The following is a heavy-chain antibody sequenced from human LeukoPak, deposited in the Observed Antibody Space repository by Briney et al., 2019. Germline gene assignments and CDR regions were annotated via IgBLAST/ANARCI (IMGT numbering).Heavy chain of an antibody. CDR2: ISGSGGST. CDR3: AMDLRGYSYGFFDY. CDR1: GFTFRSYA. J-gene: IGHJ4*02. D-gene: IGHD5-18*01. V-gene: IGHV3-23*01. Sequence: PGGSLRLSCAASGFTFRSYAMNWVRQPPGKGLEWVSGISGSGGSTNYVDSVKGRLSVSRHNSKNTLYLQMNSLRVEDTAVYYCAMDLRGYSYGFFDYWGQGTLVTVSS.